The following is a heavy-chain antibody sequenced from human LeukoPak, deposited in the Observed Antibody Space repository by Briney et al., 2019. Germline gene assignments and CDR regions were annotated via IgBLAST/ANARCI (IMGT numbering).Heavy chain of an antibody. J-gene: IGHJ5*02. Sequence: PSETLSLTCTVSGHSISSGYYHWGWIRQPPGKGLEWIGEINHSGSTNYNPSLKSRVTISVDTSKNQFSLKLSSVTVADTAVYYCARGPREYQLLRYGRGNWFDPWAREPWSPSPQ. CDR3: ARGPREYQLLRYGRGNWFDP. CDR1: GHSISSGYY. D-gene: IGHD2-2*01. V-gene: IGHV4-38-2*02. CDR2: INHSGST.